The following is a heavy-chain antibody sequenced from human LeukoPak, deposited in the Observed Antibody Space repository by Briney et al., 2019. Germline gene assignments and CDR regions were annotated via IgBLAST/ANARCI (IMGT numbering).Heavy chain of an antibody. CDR3: AKDSTLNRWTEYYYYYYMDV. V-gene: IGHV3-20*04. Sequence: PGGSLRLSCAASGFTFSSYEMNWVRQAPGKGLEWVSFINWNGGSTGYADSVKGRFTISRDNAKNSLYLQMNSLRAEDTALYYCAKDSTLNRWTEYYYYYYMDVWGKGTTVTVSS. J-gene: IGHJ6*03. D-gene: IGHD3/OR15-3a*01. CDR1: GFTFSSYE. CDR2: INWNGGST.